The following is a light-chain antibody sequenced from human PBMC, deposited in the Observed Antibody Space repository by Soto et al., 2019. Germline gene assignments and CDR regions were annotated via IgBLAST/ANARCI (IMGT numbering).Light chain of an antibody. CDR2: GAS. CDR3: QQRYNWPLT. CDR1: QSVSSS. Sequence: SVLTKSPTTLSLYPREGATLSCRASQSVSSSLAWYQQKPGQAPRLLISGASNGATGTPARFSGAGSGTDFTLTISSLEPEDFAVYYCQQRYNWPLTFGGRSKVDIK. V-gene: IGKV3-11*01. J-gene: IGKJ4*01.